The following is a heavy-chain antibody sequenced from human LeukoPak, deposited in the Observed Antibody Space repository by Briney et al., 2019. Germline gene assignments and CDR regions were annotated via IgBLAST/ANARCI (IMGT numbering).Heavy chain of an antibody. D-gene: IGHD4-23*01. CDR3: AKCQYGGKSSGAFDI. V-gene: IGHV3-23*01. J-gene: IGHJ3*02. CDR2: ITCSCGTT. CDR1: GFTFSSYA. Sequence: GGSLRLSCAASGFTFSSYAMSWVRQAPGKGVEWVSAITCSCGTTYSPDSVKGLFTISRDNSQNPLYLQMTTLRPEHTAVYYCAKCQYGGKSSGAFDIWGQGTMVTVSS.